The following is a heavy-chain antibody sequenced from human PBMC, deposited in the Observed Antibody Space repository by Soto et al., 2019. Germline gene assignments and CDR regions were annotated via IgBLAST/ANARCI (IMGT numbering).Heavy chain of an antibody. CDR1: GGSISSGGYY. CDR2: IYYSGST. Sequence: QVQLQESGPGLVKPSQTLSLTCTVSGGSISSGGYYWSWIRQHPGKGLEWIGYIYYSGSTYYNPYLKSRVTISVDTSKNQFSLKLSSVTAADTAVYYCARASAGYCSGGSCYPDAFDIWGQGTMVTVSS. V-gene: IGHV4-31*03. D-gene: IGHD2-15*01. J-gene: IGHJ3*02. CDR3: ARASAGYCSGGSCYPDAFDI.